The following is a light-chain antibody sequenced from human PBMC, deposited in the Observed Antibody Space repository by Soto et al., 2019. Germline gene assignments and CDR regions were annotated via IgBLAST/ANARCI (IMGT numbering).Light chain of an antibody. CDR2: AAS. V-gene: IGKV1-17*02. Sequence: DIQMTQSPSSLSASVGDRVTITCRASQGIRNDLGWYQQKPGKAPKRLIYAASTLQSGVPSRFSGSGSGTHFTLTINDLQPEDSATYYCQQANSFPPWTFGQGTKVDIK. CDR1: QGIRND. J-gene: IGKJ1*01. CDR3: QQANSFPPWT.